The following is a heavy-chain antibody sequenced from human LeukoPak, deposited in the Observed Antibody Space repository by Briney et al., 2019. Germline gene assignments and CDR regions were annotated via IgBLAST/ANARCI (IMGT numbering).Heavy chain of an antibody. V-gene: IGHV3-9*01. Sequence: PGGSLRLSCAASGFTFDNYAMHWVRQAPGKGLEWVSDISWNSGSIGYADSVKGRFTISRDNAKKSLYLQMNSLRAEDTAVYYCAREADYVFRSGYGSYYYYYYMDVWGKGTTVTVSS. J-gene: IGHJ6*03. CDR2: ISWNSGSI. CDR1: GFTFDNYA. D-gene: IGHD3-3*01. CDR3: AREADYVFRSGYGSYYYYYYMDV.